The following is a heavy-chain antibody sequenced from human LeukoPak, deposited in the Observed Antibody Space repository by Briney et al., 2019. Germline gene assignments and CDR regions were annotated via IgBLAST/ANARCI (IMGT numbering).Heavy chain of an antibody. V-gene: IGHV3-30*19. J-gene: IGHJ4*02. CDR1: GFTFSSYG. CDR2: IWYDGSNK. CDR3: ARDLGTTVTTNSFDY. Sequence: GGSLRLSCAASGFTFSSYGMHWVRQAPGKGLEWVAVIWYDGSNKYYADSVKGRFTISRDNSKNTLYLQVNSLRAEDTAVYYCARDLGTTVTTNSFDYWGQGTLVTVSS. D-gene: IGHD4-11*01.